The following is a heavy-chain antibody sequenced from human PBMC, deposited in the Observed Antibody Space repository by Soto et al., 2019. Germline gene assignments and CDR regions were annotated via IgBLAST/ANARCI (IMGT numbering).Heavy chain of an antibody. V-gene: IGHV1-18*01. CDR1: GYTFTSYG. D-gene: IGHD3-9*01. Sequence: QVQLVQSGAEVKKPGASVKVSCKASGYTFTSYGISWVRQAPGQGLEWMGWISAYNGNTNYAQKLQGSVTMTTDTSTSTAYMELRSLRSDDTAVYYCARDKKLRYVDWTLLSVAAFDIWGQGTMVTVSS. CDR2: ISAYNGNT. J-gene: IGHJ3*02. CDR3: ARDKKLRYVDWTLLSVAAFDI.